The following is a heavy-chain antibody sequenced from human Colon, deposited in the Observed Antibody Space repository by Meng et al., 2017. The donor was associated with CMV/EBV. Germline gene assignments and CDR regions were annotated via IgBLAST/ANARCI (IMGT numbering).Heavy chain of an antibody. V-gene: IGHV3-66*02. CDR1: GFSVSSSY. CDR2: IYRDGGT. D-gene: IGHD7-27*01. CDR3: ARASAWGKNFDY. J-gene: IGHJ4*02. Sequence: GESLMISCAASGFSVSSSYMTWVRQAPGQGLEWVSVIYRDGGTNDADSVKGRFTMSRDNSRNTVYLQMNDLRVEDTAVYYCARASAWGKNFDYWGQGTLVTVSS.